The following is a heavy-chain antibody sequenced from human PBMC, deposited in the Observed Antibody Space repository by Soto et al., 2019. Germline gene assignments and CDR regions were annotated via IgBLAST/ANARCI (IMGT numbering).Heavy chain of an antibody. V-gene: IGHV1-18*01. Sequence: ASVKVSCKASGYTFTSYGISWVRQAPGQGLEWMGWISAYNGNTNYAQKLQGRVTMTTDTSTSTAYMELRSLRSDDTAVYYCARRRYYYGSGSYYRQDYYYGMDVWGQGTTVTVSS. CDR1: GYTFTSYG. CDR3: ARRRYYYGSGSYYRQDYYYGMDV. D-gene: IGHD3-10*01. CDR2: ISAYNGNT. J-gene: IGHJ6*02.